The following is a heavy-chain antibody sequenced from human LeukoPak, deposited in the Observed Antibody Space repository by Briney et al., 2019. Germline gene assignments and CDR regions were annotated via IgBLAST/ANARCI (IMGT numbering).Heavy chain of an antibody. CDR2: IYHSGST. D-gene: IGHD3-10*01. CDR3: AREKHGFGEVHFDY. V-gene: IGHV4-30-2*01. CDR1: GGSISSGGYY. Sequence: SQTLSLTCTVSGGSISSGGYYWSWIRQPPGKGLEWIGYIYHSGSTYYNPSLKSRVTISVDTSKNQFSLKLSSVTAADTAVYYCAREKHGFGEVHFDYWGQGTLVTVSS. J-gene: IGHJ4*02.